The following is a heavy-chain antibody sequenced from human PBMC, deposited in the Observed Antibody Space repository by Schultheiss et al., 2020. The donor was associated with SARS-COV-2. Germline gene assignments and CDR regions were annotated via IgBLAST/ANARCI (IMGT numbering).Heavy chain of an antibody. Sequence: SETLSLTCTVSGGSISSYYWSWIRQHPGKGLEWIGYIYYSGNTNYNPSLKSRVTISVDTSKNQFSLKLSSVTAADTAVYYCAREDIVVVPAAPKTYYYYGMDVWGQGTTVTVSS. CDR2: IYYSGNT. D-gene: IGHD2-2*01. V-gene: IGHV4-59*12. J-gene: IGHJ6*02. CDR3: AREDIVVVPAAPKTYYYYGMDV. CDR1: GGSISSYY.